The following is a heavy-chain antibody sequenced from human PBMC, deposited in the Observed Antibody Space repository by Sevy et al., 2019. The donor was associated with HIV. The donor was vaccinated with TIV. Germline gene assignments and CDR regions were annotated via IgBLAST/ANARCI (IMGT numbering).Heavy chain of an antibody. CDR1: GFTFSSYT. V-gene: IGHV3-21*01. CDR2: ISFSSNYI. Sequence: GESLKISCGAAGFTFSSYTMNWVRQAPGKGLEWVASISFSSNYIYYTDSLKGRFTISRDNAKNSLYLQMNSLRAEDTAVYYCAREDSKNWCYSDYWGQGTLVTVSS. D-gene: IGHD2-8*02. J-gene: IGHJ4*02. CDR3: AREDSKNWCYSDY.